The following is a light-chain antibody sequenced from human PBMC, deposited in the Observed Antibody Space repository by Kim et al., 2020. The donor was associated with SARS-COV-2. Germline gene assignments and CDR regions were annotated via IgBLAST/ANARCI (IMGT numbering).Light chain of an antibody. CDR2: DAS. V-gene: IGKV1-33*01. CDR3: KQYDSLPYS. Sequence: SASVGDRVTITCQASQDITNYLNWYQHKPGKAPKVLIYDASNLETGVPSRFSGKRSGTDFTFTISSLQPEDVATYFCKQYDSLPYSFGQGTKLEIK. CDR1: QDITNY. J-gene: IGKJ2*03.